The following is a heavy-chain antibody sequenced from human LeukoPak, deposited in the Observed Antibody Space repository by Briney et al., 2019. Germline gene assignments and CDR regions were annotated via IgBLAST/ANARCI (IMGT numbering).Heavy chain of an antibody. CDR1: GGTFSSYT. J-gene: IGHJ4*02. CDR2: IIPILGIA. Sequence: SVKVSCKASGGTFSSYTISSVRQAPRQRLEWMGRIIPILGIANYAQKFQGRVTITADKSTSTAYMELSSLRSEDTAVYYCAREEYSYGLYYFDYWGQGTLVTVSS. D-gene: IGHD5-18*01. V-gene: IGHV1-69*04. CDR3: AREEYSYGLYYFDY.